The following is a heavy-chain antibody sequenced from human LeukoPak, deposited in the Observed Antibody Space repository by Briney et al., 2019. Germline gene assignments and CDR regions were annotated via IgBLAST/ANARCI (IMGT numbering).Heavy chain of an antibody. Sequence: GGSLRLSCAASGFTFNTYTMNWVRQAPGKGLVWVSRINSDGSSTSYADSVKGRFTISRDNAKNTLYLQMNSLRVEDTAVYYCARTRDGYNWDYWGQGTLVTVSS. CDR3: ARTRDGYNWDY. D-gene: IGHD5-24*01. V-gene: IGHV3-74*01. CDR2: INSDGSST. J-gene: IGHJ4*02. CDR1: GFTFNTYT.